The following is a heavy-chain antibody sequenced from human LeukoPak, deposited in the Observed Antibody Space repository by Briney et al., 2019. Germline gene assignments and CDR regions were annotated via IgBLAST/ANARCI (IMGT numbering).Heavy chain of an antibody. CDR2: ISSSSSSI. CDR3: AKGGIAVASTSYYYYMDV. V-gene: IGHV3-21*01. Sequence: AGGSLRLSCAASGFTFSSYSMNWVRQAPGKGLEWVSSISSSSSSIYYADSVKGRFTISRDNAKNSLYLQMNSLRAEDTAVYYCAKGGIAVASTSYYYYMDVWGKGTTVTISS. J-gene: IGHJ6*03. D-gene: IGHD6-19*01. CDR1: GFTFSSYS.